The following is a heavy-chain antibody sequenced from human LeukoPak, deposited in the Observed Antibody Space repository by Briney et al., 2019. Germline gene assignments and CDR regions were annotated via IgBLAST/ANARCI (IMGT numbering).Heavy chain of an antibody. Sequence: HTGGSLRLSCAASTFNFSNYGMHWVRQVPGKGLEWLAFIQYDGTDKYYADSVKGRFTISRDNSKNSLYLQMNSLRAEDTAVYYCARAPSAYDFSFDYWGQGTLVTVSS. J-gene: IGHJ4*02. CDR3: ARAPSAYDFSFDY. V-gene: IGHV3-30*02. D-gene: IGHD3-22*01. CDR2: IQYDGTDK. CDR1: TFNFSNYG.